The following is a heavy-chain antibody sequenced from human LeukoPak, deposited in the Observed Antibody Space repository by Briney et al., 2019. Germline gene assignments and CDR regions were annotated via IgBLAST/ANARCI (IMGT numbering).Heavy chain of an antibody. Sequence: SETLSLTCTVSGGSISSGGYYWSWIRQPPGKGLEWIGYIYYSGSTNYNPSLKSRVTISVDTSKNQFSLKLSSVTAADTAVYYCAGNYYGSGSLDYWGQGNLVTVSS. V-gene: IGHV4-61*08. CDR3: AGNYYGSGSLDY. CDR2: IYYSGST. J-gene: IGHJ4*02. D-gene: IGHD3-10*01. CDR1: GGSISSGGYY.